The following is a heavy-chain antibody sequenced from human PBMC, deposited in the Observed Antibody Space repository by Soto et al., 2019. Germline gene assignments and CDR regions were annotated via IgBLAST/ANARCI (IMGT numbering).Heavy chain of an antibody. D-gene: IGHD3-10*01. CDR3: TRLYGV. J-gene: IGHJ6*02. CDR1: GLTFSNTW. V-gene: IGHV3-15*07. Sequence: EVQLVESGGGFVKPGGSLRLSRAASGLTFSNTWLNWVRQGPVRGLEWVGRIKSNPDGGTTDYAAPVKGRFTISRDDSKNTMYLEMDSLKTEDTAVYYCTRLYGVWGQGTTVTVSS. CDR2: IKSNPDGGTT.